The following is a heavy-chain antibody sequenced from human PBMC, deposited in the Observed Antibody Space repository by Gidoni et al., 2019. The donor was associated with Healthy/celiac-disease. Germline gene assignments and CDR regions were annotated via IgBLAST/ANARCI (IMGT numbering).Heavy chain of an antibody. CDR2: ISSSSSYI. Sequence: EVQLVASGGGLVKPGGSLRLSCAASGFTFSSYSMNWVRQAPGKGLEWVSSISSSSSYIYYADSVKGRFTISRDNAKNSLYLQMNSLRAEDTAVYYCASRWELPQFAFDYWGQGTLVTVSS. V-gene: IGHV3-21*01. CDR1: GFTFSSYS. J-gene: IGHJ4*02. D-gene: IGHD1-26*01. CDR3: ASRWELPQFAFDY.